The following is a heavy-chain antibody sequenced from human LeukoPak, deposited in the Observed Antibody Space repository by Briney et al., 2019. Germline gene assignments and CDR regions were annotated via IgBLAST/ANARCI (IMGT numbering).Heavy chain of an antibody. CDR3: ARTGTYYYDSSGPTSPD. J-gene: IGHJ4*02. Sequence: GRSLRLSCAASGFTFSSYSMNWVRQAPGKGLEWVSSISSSSSYIYYAESVKGRFTISRDNAKNSLYLQMNSLRAEDTAVYYCARTGTYYYDSSGPTSPDWGQGTLVTVSS. CDR2: ISSSSSYI. V-gene: IGHV3-21*01. CDR1: GFTFSSYS. D-gene: IGHD3-22*01.